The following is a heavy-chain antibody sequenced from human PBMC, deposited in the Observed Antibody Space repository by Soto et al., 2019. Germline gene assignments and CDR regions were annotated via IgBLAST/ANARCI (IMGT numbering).Heavy chain of an antibody. Sequence: ASVKVSCKASGYTFTSYGISWVRQAPGQGLEWMGWISAYNGNTNYAQKLQGRVTMTTDTSTSTAYMELRSLRSDDTAVYYCARVSSIMITFGGVQRHFDYWGQGTLVTVSS. CDR3: ARVSSIMITFGGVQRHFDY. J-gene: IGHJ4*02. CDR2: ISAYNGNT. V-gene: IGHV1-18*01. CDR1: GYTFTSYG. D-gene: IGHD3-16*01.